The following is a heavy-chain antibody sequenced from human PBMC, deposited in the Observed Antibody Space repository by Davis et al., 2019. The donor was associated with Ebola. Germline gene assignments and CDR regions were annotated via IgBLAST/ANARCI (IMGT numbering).Heavy chain of an antibody. CDR2: INTDGTTT. D-gene: IGHD5-24*01. J-gene: IGHJ4*02. CDR1: GFTSSTLR. V-gene: IGHV3-74*01. CDR3: VRLNRKDINSDY. Sequence: PGGPLRPSCAASGFTSSTLRMHRVRQAPGTGPVWASLINTDGTTTTYADSVKGPFTIPRDTAKSTLYLQMNSLRAEDKAVYYCVRLNRKDINSDYWGQGTLVTVSS.